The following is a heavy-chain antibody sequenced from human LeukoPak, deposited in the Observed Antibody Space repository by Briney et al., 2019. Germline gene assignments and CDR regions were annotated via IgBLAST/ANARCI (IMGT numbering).Heavy chain of an antibody. CDR2: ISSSGSTI. CDR1: GFTFSSYE. Sequence: GGSLRLSCAASGFTFSSYEMNWVRQAPGKGLEWVSYISSSGSTIYYADSVKGRFTISRDNAKNSLYLQMNSLRAEDTAVYYCARDGNGASGLFQHWGQGILVTVSS. J-gene: IGHJ1*01. V-gene: IGHV3-48*03. D-gene: IGHD2-8*01. CDR3: ARDGNGASGLFQH.